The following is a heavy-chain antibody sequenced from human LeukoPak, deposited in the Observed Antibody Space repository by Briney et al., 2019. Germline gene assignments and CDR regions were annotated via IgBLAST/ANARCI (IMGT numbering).Heavy chain of an antibody. CDR2: INPNSGDT. Sequence: VKVSXKASGYTFTGYYVHWVRQAPGQGLEWMGRINPNSGDTNYAQKFQGRVTMTRDTSISTAYMELSRLRSDDTAVYYCARDYCGGDCFPDYWGQGTLVTVSS. D-gene: IGHD2-21*02. CDR3: ARDYCGGDCFPDY. J-gene: IGHJ4*02. CDR1: GYTFTGYY. V-gene: IGHV1-2*06.